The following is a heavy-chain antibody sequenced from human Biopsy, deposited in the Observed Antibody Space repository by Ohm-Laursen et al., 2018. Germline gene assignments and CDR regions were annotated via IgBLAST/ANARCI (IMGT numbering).Heavy chain of an antibody. D-gene: IGHD4-23*01. CDR3: ARGSNDFGGLYFPR. Sequence: SDTLSLTCTVSGGSLSSYYWSWIRQPAGKGLEWIGRIYSSGSTNYNPSLKSRVTLSMDTSKRQFSLKLSFVTAADTAVYYCARGSNDFGGLYFPRWGQGTLLTVSP. J-gene: IGHJ4*02. V-gene: IGHV4-4*07. CDR2: IYSSGST. CDR1: GGSLSSYY.